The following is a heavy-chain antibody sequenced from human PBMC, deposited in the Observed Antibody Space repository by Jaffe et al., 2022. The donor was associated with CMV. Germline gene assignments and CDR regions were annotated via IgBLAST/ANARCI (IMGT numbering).Heavy chain of an antibody. CDR3: ARMPIVGIIHSYYYMDV. V-gene: IGHV2-70*13. D-gene: IGHD1-26*01. Sequence: QVTLRESGPALVRPTQSLTLTCTFSGFSLNTRGNYVTWVRQPPGKALECLARIDWEDDKYYNPHLKTRLTISKDSTKNQVVLTMTNMDPVDTGTYYCARMPIVGIIHSYYYMDVWGKGTTVTVSS. CDR2: IDWEDDK. J-gene: IGHJ6*03. CDR1: GFSLNTRGNY.